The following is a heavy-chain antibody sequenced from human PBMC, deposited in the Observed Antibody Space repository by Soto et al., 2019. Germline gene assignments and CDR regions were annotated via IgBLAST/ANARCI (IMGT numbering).Heavy chain of an antibody. V-gene: IGHV3-48*01. Sequence: GGSLRLSCAASGFTFSSYSMNWVRQAPGKGLEWVSYISSSSTIYYADSVKGRFTISRDNAKNSLYLQMNSLRAEDTAVYYCARDLIEQYGSWFDPWGQGTLVTVSS. CDR1: GFTFSSYS. D-gene: IGHD3-16*02. CDR2: ISSSSTI. CDR3: ARDLIEQYGSWFDP. J-gene: IGHJ5*02.